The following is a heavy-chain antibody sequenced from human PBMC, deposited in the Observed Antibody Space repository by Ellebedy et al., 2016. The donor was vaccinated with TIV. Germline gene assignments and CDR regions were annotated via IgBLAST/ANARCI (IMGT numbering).Heavy chain of an antibody. J-gene: IGHJ5*02. V-gene: IGHV3-30-3*01. CDR3: ARGNQAVVVVPAAIARGIWWFDP. CDR2: ISYDGSNK. D-gene: IGHD2-2*01. Sequence: GGSLRLSCAASGFTFSSYAMHWVRQAPGKGLEWVAVISYDGSNKYYADSVKGRFTISRDNSKNTLYLQMNSLRAEDTAVYYCARGNQAVVVVPAAIARGIWWFDPWGQGTLVTVSS. CDR1: GFTFSSYA.